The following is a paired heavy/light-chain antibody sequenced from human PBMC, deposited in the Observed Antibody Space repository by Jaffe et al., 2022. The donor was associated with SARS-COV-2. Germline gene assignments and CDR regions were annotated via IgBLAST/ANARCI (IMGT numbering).Heavy chain of an antibody. CDR1: GFTFSTYS. V-gene: IGHV3-21*01. CDR2: ISSTSTYI. D-gene: IGHD5-12*01. CDR3: ARDLQITGYTGTAPEY. Sequence: EVQLVESGGGLVKPGGSLRLSCAASGFTFSTYSMNWVRQAPGKGPEWVSSISSTSTYIYYADSVKGRFTISRDNAKNSLYLQMNSLRAEDTAVYYCARDLQITGYTGTAPEYWGQGTLVTVSS. J-gene: IGHJ4*02.
Light chain of an antibody. CDR2: VNNDGSH. J-gene: IGLJ2*01. V-gene: IGLV4-69*01. CDR1: SGHINYA. Sequence: QLALTQSPSASASLGASVKLTCTLSSGHINYAIAWHQQQPEKGPRYLMKVNNDGSHNNGDGIPDRFSGSSSGAERYLTISSLQSEDEADYYCQTWGTGIQVFGGGTKLTVL. CDR3: QTWGTGIQV.